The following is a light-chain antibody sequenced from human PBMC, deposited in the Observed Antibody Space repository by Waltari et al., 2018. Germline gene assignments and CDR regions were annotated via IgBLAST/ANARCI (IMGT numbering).Light chain of an antibody. J-gene: IGKJ1*01. V-gene: IGKV1-5*03. CDR2: KGS. CDR1: KSFSTY. CDR3: QQYNIYPWT. Sequence: DIQMTQSPSTLPASVGDRVTITCRASKSFSTYLAWYRQKPGKAPKRLIHKGSDLARGVPSRFSGSDSGTEFTLTISSLQPDDFATYYCQQYNIYPWTFGQGTKVEIK.